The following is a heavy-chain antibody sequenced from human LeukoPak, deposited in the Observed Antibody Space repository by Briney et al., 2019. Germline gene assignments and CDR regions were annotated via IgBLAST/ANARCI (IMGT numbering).Heavy chain of an antibody. D-gene: IGHD2-15*01. V-gene: IGHV4-30-4*08. CDR2: IYYSGST. CDR1: GGSISSGDYY. Sequence: SQTLSLTCTDSGGSISSGDYYWSWIRQPPGKGREWIGYIYYSGSTYYNPSLKSRVAISVDTSKHQFSLKLSSVTAADTAVYYCARAHGSCSGGSCETWGQGTLVTVSS. J-gene: IGHJ4*02. CDR3: ARAHGSCSGGSCET.